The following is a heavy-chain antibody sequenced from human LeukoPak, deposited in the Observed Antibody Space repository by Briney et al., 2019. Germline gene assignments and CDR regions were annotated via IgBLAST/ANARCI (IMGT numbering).Heavy chain of an antibody. CDR3: ARGLVPAAISTWFDP. CDR2: IYTSGST. CDR1: GGSISSGSYY. V-gene: IGHV4-61*02. Sequence: SQTLSLTCTVSGGSISSGSYYWSWIRQPAGKGLEWIGRIYTSGSTNYNPSLKSRVTIPVDTSKNQFSLKLSSVTAADTAVYYCARGLVPAAISTWFDPWGQGTLVTVSS. J-gene: IGHJ5*02. D-gene: IGHD2-2*01.